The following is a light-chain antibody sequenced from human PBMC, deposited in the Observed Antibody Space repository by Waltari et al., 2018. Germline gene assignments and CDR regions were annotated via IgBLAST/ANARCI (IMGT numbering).Light chain of an antibody. CDR3: QQYGSSYT. CDR1: QSVSSSY. Sequence: ELVLTQSPGTLSLSPGDRATLSCRASQSVSSSYLAWYQQKPGQAPRLLIYGASSRATGIPDRFSGSGSGTDFILTISRLEPEDFAVYYCQQYGSSYTFGQGTNLEIK. CDR2: GAS. V-gene: IGKV3-20*01. J-gene: IGKJ2*01.